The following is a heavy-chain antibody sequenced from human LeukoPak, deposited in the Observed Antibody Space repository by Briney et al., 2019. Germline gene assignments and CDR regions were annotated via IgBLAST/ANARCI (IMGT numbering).Heavy chain of an antibody. Sequence: GGSLRLSCAASGFTFSSYWMSWVRQAPGKGLEWVANIKQDGSEKCYVDSVKGRFTISRDNAKNSLYLQMNSLRAEDTAVYYCAREGGTSSVVVVYFDYWGQGTLVNVSS. CDR3: AREGGTSSVVVVYFDY. CDR1: GFTFSSYW. J-gene: IGHJ4*02. CDR2: IKQDGSEK. D-gene: IGHD2-2*01. V-gene: IGHV3-7*01.